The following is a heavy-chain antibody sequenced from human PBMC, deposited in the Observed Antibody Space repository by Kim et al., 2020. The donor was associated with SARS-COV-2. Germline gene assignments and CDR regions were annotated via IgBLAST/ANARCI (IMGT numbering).Heavy chain of an antibody. J-gene: IGHJ4*02. V-gene: IGHV3-30*01. D-gene: IGHD4-17*01. Sequence: ADSVKGRFNIARNNAKNTLYLQMNSLRAEDTAVYYCARGSWMTTVPSIDYWGQGTLVTVSS. CDR3: ARGSWMTTVPSIDY.